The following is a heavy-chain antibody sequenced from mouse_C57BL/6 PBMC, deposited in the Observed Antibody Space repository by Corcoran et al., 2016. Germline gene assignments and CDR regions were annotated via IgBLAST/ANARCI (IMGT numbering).Heavy chain of an antibody. CDR2: INPYNGGT. CDR3: ARDYYGSSYCCAMDY. J-gene: IGHJ4*01. D-gene: IGHD1-1*01. CDR1: GYTFTDYY. Sequence: EVQLQQSGPVLVKPGASVKMSCKASGYTFTDYYMNWVKQSHGKSLEWIGVINPYNGGTSYNQKFKGKATLTVDKSSSTAYMELNSLTSEDSAVYYCARDYYGSSYCCAMDYWGQGTSVTVSS. V-gene: IGHV1-19*01.